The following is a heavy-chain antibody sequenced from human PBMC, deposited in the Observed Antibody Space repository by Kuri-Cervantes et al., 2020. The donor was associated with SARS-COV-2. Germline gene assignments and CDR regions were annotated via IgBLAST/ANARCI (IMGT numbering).Heavy chain of an antibody. CDR2: IYYSGST. D-gene: IGHD3-22*01. CDR1: GGSISSYY. Sequence: GSLRLSCTVSGGSISSYYWSWIRQPPGKGLEWIGYIYYSGSTNYNPSLKSRVTISVDTSKNQFSLKLSSVTAADTAVYYCARSGTLSNYDSSGYYFSYFQHWGQGTLVTVSS. J-gene: IGHJ1*01. V-gene: IGHV4-59*01. CDR3: ARSGTLSNYDSSGYYFSYFQH.